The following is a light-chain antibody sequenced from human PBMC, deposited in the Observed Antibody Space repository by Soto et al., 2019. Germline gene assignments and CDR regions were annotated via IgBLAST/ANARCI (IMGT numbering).Light chain of an antibody. Sequence: EIVLTQSPATLSLSPGERATLSCRASQSVYTYLAWYQQKPGQAPRLLIYDAYNRATGIPARFSGSGSGTDFTLTISSLEPEDFAVYYCQQRSNWPPRFTFGPGTKVDIK. CDR3: QQRSNWPPRFT. J-gene: IGKJ3*01. V-gene: IGKV3-11*01. CDR1: QSVYTY. CDR2: DAY.